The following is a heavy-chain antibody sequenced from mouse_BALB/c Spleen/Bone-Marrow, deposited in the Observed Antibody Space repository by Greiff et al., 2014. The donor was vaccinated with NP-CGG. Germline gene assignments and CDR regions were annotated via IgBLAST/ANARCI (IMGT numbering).Heavy chain of an antibody. D-gene: IGHD1-1*01. CDR2: INNNGGST. V-gene: IGHV5-6-3*01. J-gene: IGHJ1*01. CDR3: ARVYGWYFDV. CDR1: GFTFSSYG. Sequence: EVKLVESGGGLVQPGGSLKLSCVASGFTFSSYGMSWVRQTPDKRLELVATINNNGGSTYYPDSMKGQFTTSRDNAKNTLYLQMSSLKSEDTAMYYCARVYGWYFDVWGAGTTVTVSS.